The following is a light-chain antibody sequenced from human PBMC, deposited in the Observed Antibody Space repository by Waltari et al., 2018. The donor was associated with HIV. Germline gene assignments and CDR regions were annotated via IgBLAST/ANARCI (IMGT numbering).Light chain of an antibody. Sequence: DIQMTQSPSSLSASVGDRVTITCRASQGIRTDLAWFQKKPGRAPRRLIFAASTLQGGVPLRFSGSGSGTEFTLTISSLQPEDFATYFCLQHNAYPRTLGQGTEVEIK. CDR1: QGIRTD. CDR2: AAS. CDR3: LQHNAYPRT. V-gene: IGKV1-17*01. J-gene: IGKJ1*01.